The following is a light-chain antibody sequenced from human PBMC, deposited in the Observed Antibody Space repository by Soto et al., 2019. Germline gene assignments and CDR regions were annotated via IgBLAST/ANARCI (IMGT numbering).Light chain of an antibody. CDR1: SSDVGGYNY. CDR2: EVS. J-gene: IGLJ1*01. V-gene: IGLV2-14*01. Sequence: QSALTQPASVSGSPGQSITISCTGTSSDVGGYNYVSWYQQHPGKAPKLMIYEVSNRPSGVSNRFSGSKSGNTASLTISGLQAEDEADYYCSSYTSSSTRVFGTGTKVPV. CDR3: SSYTSSSTRV.